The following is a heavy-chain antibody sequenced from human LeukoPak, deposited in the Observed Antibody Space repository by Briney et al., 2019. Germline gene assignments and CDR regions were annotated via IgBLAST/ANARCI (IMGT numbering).Heavy chain of an antibody. J-gene: IGHJ4*02. Sequence: SETLSLTCTVSGGSISGYYWSWIRQPAGKGLEWIGRIYTSGGTNYNPSLKSRVTMSVDTSKNQFSLKLTSVTAADTAVYYCAREGNIIRFLNDWGQGTLVTVSS. V-gene: IGHV4-4*07. CDR3: AREGNIIRFLND. CDR1: GGSISGYY. D-gene: IGHD3-3*01. CDR2: IYTSGGT.